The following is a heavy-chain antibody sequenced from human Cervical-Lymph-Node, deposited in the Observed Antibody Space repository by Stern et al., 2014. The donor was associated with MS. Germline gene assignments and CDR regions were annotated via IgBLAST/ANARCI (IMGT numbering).Heavy chain of an antibody. CDR3: ARGLLGSENAFDI. Sequence: QVQLLQSGAEVKKPAASVKVSCTASGYTFTSYGISWVRQAPGQGLEWIGCISTYNGNTNYARKLQSSVTMTTDTSTSTAYMELRSLRSDDTAVYYYARGLLGSENAFDIWGQGTMVTVSS. CDR2: ISTYNGNT. CDR1: GYTFTSYG. J-gene: IGHJ3*02. D-gene: IGHD2-15*01. V-gene: IGHV1-18*04.